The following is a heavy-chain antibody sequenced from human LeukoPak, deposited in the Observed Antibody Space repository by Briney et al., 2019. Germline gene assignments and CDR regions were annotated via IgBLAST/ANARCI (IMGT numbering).Heavy chain of an antibody. D-gene: IGHD1-26*01. Sequence: SETLSLTCTVSGDSTSSDRYYGGWVRQPPGKGLEWIGNIYYSGSTYYNPSLKSRVTMSVDTSKNQFFLKLNSVTAADTAVYYCARGRPYSGGYHLDYWGRGTLVTVSA. CDR1: GDSTSSDRYY. J-gene: IGHJ4*02. V-gene: IGHV4-39*01. CDR2: IYYSGST. CDR3: ARGRPYSGGYHLDY.